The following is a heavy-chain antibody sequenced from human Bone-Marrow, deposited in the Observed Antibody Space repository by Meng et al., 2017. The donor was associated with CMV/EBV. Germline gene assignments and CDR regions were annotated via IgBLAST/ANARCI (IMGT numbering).Heavy chain of an antibody. CDR1: GFTFSSYE. CDR2: ISSSGSTI. V-gene: IGHV3-48*03. D-gene: IGHD3-9*01. CDR3: ARGKPGCPYYFDY. Sequence: GGSLRLSCAASGFTFSSYEMNWVRQAPGKGLEWVSYISSSGSTIYYADSVKGRFTISRDNAKNSLYLPMDSLRDEDMAVYYCARGKPGCPYYFDYWGQGTLVTVSS. J-gene: IGHJ4*02.